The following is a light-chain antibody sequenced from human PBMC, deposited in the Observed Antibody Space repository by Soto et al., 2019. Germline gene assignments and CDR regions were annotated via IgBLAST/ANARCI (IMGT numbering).Light chain of an antibody. J-gene: IGKJ4*01. Sequence: DVQMTQSPSSLSAFVGVTVTISCRPSQGISIYLAGFQQEPGMAPKSLIYATSTLQSGVPSKFSGSRSGADFTLTISSLQPEDSATYYCQQYNHHPLTFGGGTKL. V-gene: IGKV1-16*02. CDR3: QQYNHHPLT. CDR1: QGISIY. CDR2: ATS.